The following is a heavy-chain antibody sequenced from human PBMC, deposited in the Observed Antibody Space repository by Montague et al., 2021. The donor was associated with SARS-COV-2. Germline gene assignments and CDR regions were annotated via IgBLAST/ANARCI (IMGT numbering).Heavy chain of an antibody. V-gene: IGHV4-61*02. CDR1: GASISNPTYS. CDR2: MFTSGST. J-gene: IGHJ4*02. Sequence: SQTLSLTCTVSGASISNPTYSWGWIRQPAGKELERIGRMFTSGSTTYNPSLKSRVTISVDTSKNQFSLRLNSVTAADTAVYYCVREGGSMTFDYWGQGILVTVSS. CDR3: VREGGSMTFDY. D-gene: IGHD1-26*01.